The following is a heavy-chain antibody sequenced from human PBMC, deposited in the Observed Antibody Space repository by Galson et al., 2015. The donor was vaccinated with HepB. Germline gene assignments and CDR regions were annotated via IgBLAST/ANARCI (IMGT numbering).Heavy chain of an antibody. V-gene: IGHV3-23*01. CDR2: IIGSGSST. CDR1: RITFSTYA. CDR3: AKGAYDLRDGFDY. D-gene: IGHD3-22*01. Sequence: SLRLSCAASRITFSTYAMTWVRQAPGKGLEWVSSIIGSGSSTYYADSVKGRFTIPRDNSKNTLYLQMTSLRAEDTAIYYCAKGAYDLRDGFDYWGQGTLVTVSS. J-gene: IGHJ4*02.